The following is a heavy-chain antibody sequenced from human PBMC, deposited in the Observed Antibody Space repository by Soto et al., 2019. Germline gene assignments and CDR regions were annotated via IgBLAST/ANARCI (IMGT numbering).Heavy chain of an antibody. D-gene: IGHD2-2*01. J-gene: IGHJ4*02. CDR3: AKSAPMDAGAKYYYDF. Sequence: SVKVSCKASGGTFSTFGISWVRQAPGQGLEWMGGIIPFFGTARYSQKFEDRITITADESTNTVYMDLRSLTSEDTAIYYCAKSAPMDAGAKYYYDFWGQGALVTVSS. CDR1: GGTFSTFG. V-gene: IGHV1-69*13. CDR2: IIPFFGTA.